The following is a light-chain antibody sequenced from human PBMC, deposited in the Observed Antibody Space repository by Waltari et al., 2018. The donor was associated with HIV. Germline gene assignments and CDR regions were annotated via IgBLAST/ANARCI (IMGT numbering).Light chain of an antibody. CDR3: SSYATNTTVI. CDR2: DVT. CDR1: TPYAGGYEF. V-gene: IGLV2-14*03. J-gene: IGLJ2*01. Sequence: QSALTQPASVSGSPGQSTTLSCTGPTPYAGGYEFLSWFQQHPGKAPHLLIYDVTSRPSGTSDRFSGSKSGATASLTISGLQAEDEADYYCSSYATNTTVIFGGGTKVTVL.